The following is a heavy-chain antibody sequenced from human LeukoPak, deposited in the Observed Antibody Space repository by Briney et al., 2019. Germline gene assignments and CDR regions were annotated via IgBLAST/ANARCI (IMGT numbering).Heavy chain of an antibody. D-gene: IGHD2-15*01. Sequence: GGSLRLSCTVSGFTVSSNSWSWVRQAPGKGLEWVSFIYSGGNTHYSDSVKGRFTLSRDNSRNTLYLQMNSLRAEDTAIYYCARRAGEYSHPYDYWGQGTLVTVSS. V-gene: IGHV3-53*01. CDR1: GFTVSSNS. CDR3: ARRAGEYSHPYDY. CDR2: IYSGGNT. J-gene: IGHJ4*02.